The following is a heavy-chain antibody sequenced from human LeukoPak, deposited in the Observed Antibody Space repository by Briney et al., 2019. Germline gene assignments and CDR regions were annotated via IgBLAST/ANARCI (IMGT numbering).Heavy chain of an antibody. CDR1: GGTFSSYA. CDR2: IIPIFGTA. V-gene: IGHV1-69*13. J-gene: IGHJ5*02. CDR3: ARDNYYGSGKGFDP. D-gene: IGHD3-10*01. Sequence: SVKVSCKASGGTFSSYAISWVRQAPGQGLEWMGGIIPIFGTANYAQKFQGRVTITADESTSTAYMELSSLRSEDTAVYYCARDNYYGSGKGFDPWGQGTLVTVSS.